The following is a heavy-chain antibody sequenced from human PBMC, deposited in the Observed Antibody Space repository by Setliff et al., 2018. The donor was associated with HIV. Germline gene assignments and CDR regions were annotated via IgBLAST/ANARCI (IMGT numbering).Heavy chain of an antibody. CDR1: GYIFIRYY. V-gene: IGHV1-2*02. CDR3: ARDLRDGFEEWFSTLDDGMDV. Sequence: ASVKVSCKTSGYIFIRYYIFWVRQAPGQGLEWMGNINPHTGVTKYAEKFQGRVTMTRDTSINTIYMELSRLRSDDTAAYYCARDLRDGFEEWFSTLDDGMDVWGQGTTVTVSS. CDR2: INPHTGVT. J-gene: IGHJ6*02. D-gene: IGHD3-3*01.